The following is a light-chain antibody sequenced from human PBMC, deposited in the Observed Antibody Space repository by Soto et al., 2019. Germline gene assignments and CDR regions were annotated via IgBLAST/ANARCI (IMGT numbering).Light chain of an antibody. V-gene: IGKV3D-7*01. Sequence: EIVMTQSPATLSLSPGERATLSCRASQSVSSGSVSWYQRKPGQAPRLLIYGASTRATGIPARFSGGGSETDFSLTISSLQPEDFAVYYCQQDYNLPYTFGQGTKLEIK. CDR1: QSVSSGS. CDR2: GAS. CDR3: QQDYNLPYT. J-gene: IGKJ2*01.